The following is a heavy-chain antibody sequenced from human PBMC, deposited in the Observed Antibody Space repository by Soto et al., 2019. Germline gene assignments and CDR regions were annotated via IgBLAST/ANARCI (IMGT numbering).Heavy chain of an antibody. CDR2: ISYDGSNK. V-gene: IGHV3-30*18. J-gene: IGHJ6*02. D-gene: IGHD1-26*01. CDR3: AKDPSWQGGGYYYYGMDV. Sequence: QVQLVEPGGGVVQPGRSLRLSCAASGFTFSSYGMHWVRQAPGKGLEWVAVISYDGSNKYYADSVKGRFTISRDNSKNTLYLQMNSLRAEDTAVYYCAKDPSWQGGGYYYYGMDVWGQGTTVTVSS. CDR1: GFTFSSYG.